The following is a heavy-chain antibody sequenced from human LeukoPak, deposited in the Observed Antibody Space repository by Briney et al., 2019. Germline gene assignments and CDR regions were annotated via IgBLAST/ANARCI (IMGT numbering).Heavy chain of an antibody. V-gene: IGHV3-15*01. CDR3: TTDQPATPRHFDY. CDR2: IKSKIDGGTT. CDR1: GFTFSNAW. J-gene: IGHJ4*02. D-gene: IGHD2-15*01. Sequence: GGSLRLSCVASGFTFSNAWTSWVRQARGKGREWLGCIKSKIDGGTTDYAAPVKGRFAISQDDSKNILYREVISLKTDDSWVYYCTTDQPATPRHFDYWGQGTLVTVSS.